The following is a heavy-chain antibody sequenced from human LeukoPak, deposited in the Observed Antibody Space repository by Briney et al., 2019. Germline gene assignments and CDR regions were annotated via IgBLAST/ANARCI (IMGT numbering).Heavy chain of an antibody. CDR3: ARDTPDYYYGMDV. Sequence: GGSLRLSCAASGFTVSSNYMNWVRQAPGKGLEWVSFFYSGGSTYYADSVRGRFTISRDNSKNTLYLQMNSLRAEDTAVYYCARDTPDYYYGMDVWGQGTTVTVSS. CDR2: FYSGGST. J-gene: IGHJ6*02. V-gene: IGHV3-66*01. CDR1: GFTVSSNY.